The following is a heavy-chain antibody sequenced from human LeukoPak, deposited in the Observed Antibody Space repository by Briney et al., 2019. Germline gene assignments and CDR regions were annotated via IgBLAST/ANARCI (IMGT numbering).Heavy chain of an antibody. V-gene: IGHV5-51*01. Sequence: GEPLKISCKGSGYSFTSYWIGWVRQMPGKGLEWMGIIYPGDSDTRYSPSFQGQVTISADKSISTAYLQWSSLKASDTAMYYCARRSRRYDFWSGYVDVWGKGTTVTVSS. CDR3: ARRSRRYDFWSGYVDV. CDR1: GYSFTSYW. CDR2: IYPGDSDT. D-gene: IGHD3-3*01. J-gene: IGHJ6*04.